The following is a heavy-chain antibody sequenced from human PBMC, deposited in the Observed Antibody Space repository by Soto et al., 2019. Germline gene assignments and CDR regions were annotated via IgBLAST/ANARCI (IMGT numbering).Heavy chain of an antibody. CDR2: ISSSSSYI. J-gene: IGHJ6*02. CDR3: ARDYGTRVRGGITPYYYYYYGIDV. V-gene: IGHV3-21*01. D-gene: IGHD3-10*01. CDR1: GFTFSSYS. Sequence: EVQLVESGGGLVKPGGSLRLSCAASGFTFSSYSMNWVRQAPGKGLEWVSSISSSSSYIYYADSVKGRFTISRDNAKNSQYLQMNSLRAEDTAVYYCARDYGTRVRGGITPYYYYYYGIDVWGQGTTVTVSS.